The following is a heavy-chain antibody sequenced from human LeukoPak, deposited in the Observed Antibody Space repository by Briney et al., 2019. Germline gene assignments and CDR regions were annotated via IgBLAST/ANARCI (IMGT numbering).Heavy chain of an antibody. Sequence: PSETLSLTCTVSGGSISSSSYYWGWIRQPPGKGLEWIRSIYYSGSTYYNPSLKSRVTISVDTSKNQLSLKLSSVTAADTAVYYCASSLYYYDSSGYYLLEGFDYWGQGTLVTVSS. CDR2: IYYSGST. D-gene: IGHD3-22*01. CDR1: GGSISSSSYY. CDR3: ASSLYYYDSSGYYLLEGFDY. J-gene: IGHJ4*02. V-gene: IGHV4-39*01.